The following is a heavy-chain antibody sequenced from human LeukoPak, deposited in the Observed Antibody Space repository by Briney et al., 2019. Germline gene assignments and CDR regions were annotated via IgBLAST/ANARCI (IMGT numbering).Heavy chain of an antibody. D-gene: IGHD6-13*01. CDR2: IGTRDTAM. Sequence: GGSLRLSCAASGFTFTTYVMNWVRQPPGRGLEWISYIGTRDTAMYYADSVKGRFTISRDNSKNTLYLQMNSLRAEDTAVYYCAKHSRGIAAAGTPVDFDYWGQGTLVTVSS. CDR1: GFTFTTYV. J-gene: IGHJ4*02. V-gene: IGHV3-48*01. CDR3: AKHSRGIAAAGTPVDFDY.